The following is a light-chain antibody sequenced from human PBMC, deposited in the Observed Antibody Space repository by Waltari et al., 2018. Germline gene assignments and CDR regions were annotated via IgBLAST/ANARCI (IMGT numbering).Light chain of an antibody. J-gene: IGLJ2*01. CDR3: QSFDSRLSDGVV. CDR2: GNN. Sequence: QSVLTQPPSVSGTPGQRVTISCPGRSPNPGEGHPVPWYQKIPGTAPKLLIFGNNNRPSGVPDRFSGSKSGTSASLAITGLQAEDEGDYYCQSFDSRLSDGVVFGGGTKVTVL. CDR1: SPNPGEGHP. V-gene: IGLV1-40*01.